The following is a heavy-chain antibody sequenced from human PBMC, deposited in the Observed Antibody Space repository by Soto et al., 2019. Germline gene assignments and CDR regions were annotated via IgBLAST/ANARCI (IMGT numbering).Heavy chain of an antibody. CDR2: ISSSGGTI. Sequence: EVQLVESGGGLVQPGGSVRLSCAASGFTFSTYSMNWVRQAPGKGLEWVSFISSSGGTIYYADSVKGRFTISRDNAKNSLYLQMNSLSDEDTAVYYCAILSVRYCSGGSCSQLDYWGQGTLVTVS. V-gene: IGHV3-48*02. D-gene: IGHD2-15*01. CDR1: GFTFSTYS. J-gene: IGHJ4*02. CDR3: AILSVRYCSGGSCSQLDY.